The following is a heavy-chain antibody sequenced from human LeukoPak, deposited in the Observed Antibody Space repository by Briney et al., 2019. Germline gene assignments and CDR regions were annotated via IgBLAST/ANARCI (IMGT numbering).Heavy chain of an antibody. J-gene: IGHJ4*02. CDR2: ISWNSGSI. CDR3: ARLAYCGGDCYGFDY. V-gene: IGHV3-9*03. D-gene: IGHD2-21*01. CDR1: GFTFDDYA. Sequence: GGSLRLSCAASGFTFDDYAMHWVRQAPGKGLEWVSGISWNSGSIGYADSVKGRFTISRDNAKNSLYLQMNSLRAEDMALYYCARLAYCGGDCYGFDYWGQGTLVTVSS.